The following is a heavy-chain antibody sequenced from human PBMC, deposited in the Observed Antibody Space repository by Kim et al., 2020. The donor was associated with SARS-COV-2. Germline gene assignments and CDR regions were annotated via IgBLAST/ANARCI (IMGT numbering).Heavy chain of an antibody. D-gene: IGHD3-22*01. CDR3: ARVSAPTSYYDSSGPWYFDY. V-gene: IGHV1-2*02. CDR2: INPNSGGT. CDR1: GYTFTGYY. Sequence: ASVKVSCKASGYTFTGYYMNWVRQAPGQGFEWMGWINPNSGGTNYAQKFQGRATMTRDTSISTAYMELSRLTSDDTAVYYCARVSAPTSYYDSSGPWYFDYWGQGSLVTVS. J-gene: IGHJ4*02.